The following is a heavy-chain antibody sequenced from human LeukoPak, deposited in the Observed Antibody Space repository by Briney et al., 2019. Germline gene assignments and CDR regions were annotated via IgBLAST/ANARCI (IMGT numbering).Heavy chain of an antibody. Sequence: GGFLRLSCAASGFTFSNYAMSWVRQAPGKGLEWVSAISGSGGSTYYADSVKGRFTISRDNSKNTLYLQMNSLRAEDTAVYYCAKDVGLKPSGPFDYWGQGTLVTVSS. CDR1: GFTFSNYA. CDR3: AKDVGLKPSGPFDY. J-gene: IGHJ4*02. V-gene: IGHV3-23*01. D-gene: IGHD1-26*01. CDR2: ISGSGGST.